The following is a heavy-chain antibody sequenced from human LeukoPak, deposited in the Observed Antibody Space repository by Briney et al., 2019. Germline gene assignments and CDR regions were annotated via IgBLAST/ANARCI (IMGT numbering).Heavy chain of an antibody. CDR3: VKTMVTFGGIIRADAFDI. V-gene: IGHV3-64D*06. CDR1: GFTFSNYA. CDR2: INNNGGTT. Sequence: GGSLRLSCSASGFTFSNYAMHWVRQAPGKGLEYLSGINNNGGTTNYADSVKGRFTISRDNFNNTLYLQMSSLRAEDTAVYYCVKTMVTFGGIIRADAFDIWGQGTMVTVS. D-gene: IGHD3-16*01. J-gene: IGHJ3*02.